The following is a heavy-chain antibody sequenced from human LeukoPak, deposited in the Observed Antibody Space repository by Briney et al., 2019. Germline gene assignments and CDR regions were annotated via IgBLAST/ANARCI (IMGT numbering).Heavy chain of an antibody. CDR3: ARGEYDFWSGYFDY. CDR2: IYYSGST. V-gene: IGHV4-59*01. Sequence: SETLSLTCTVSGGSISSYYWSWIRQPPGKGLEWIGYIYYSGSTNYNPSLKSRVTISVDTSKNQFSLKLSSVTAADTAVYYCARGEYDFWSGYFDYWGQGTLVTVSS. D-gene: IGHD3-3*01. J-gene: IGHJ4*02. CDR1: GGSISSYY.